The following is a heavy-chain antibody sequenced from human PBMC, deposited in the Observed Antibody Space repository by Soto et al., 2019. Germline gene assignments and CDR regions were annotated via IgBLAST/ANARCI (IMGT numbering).Heavy chain of an antibody. J-gene: IGHJ6*02. D-gene: IGHD3-10*01. CDR3: AKDIALVRGVIIDMDV. V-gene: IGHV3-30*18. Sequence: GGSLRLSCAASGFIFTNYGMHWVRQAPGKGLEWVAVTSYDGDNKHYADSVKGRFTISRDSSKNTLYLQMNSLRAEDTAVYYCAKDIALVRGVIIDMDVWGQGATVTAP. CDR1: GFIFTNYG. CDR2: TSYDGDNK.